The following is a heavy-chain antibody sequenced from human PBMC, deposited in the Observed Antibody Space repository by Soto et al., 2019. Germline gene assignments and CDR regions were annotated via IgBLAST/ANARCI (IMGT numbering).Heavy chain of an antibody. CDR2: ISAYNGNT. J-gene: IGHJ5*02. Sequence: GASVKVSCKASGYTFTSYGISWVRQAPGQGLEWMGWISAYNGNTNYAQKLQGRVTMTTDTSTSTAYMELRSLRSDDTAVYYCARDCSGGSCYLDNWFDPWGQGTLVTVSS. CDR3: ARDCSGGSCYLDNWFDP. D-gene: IGHD2-15*01. V-gene: IGHV1-18*01. CDR1: GYTFTSYG.